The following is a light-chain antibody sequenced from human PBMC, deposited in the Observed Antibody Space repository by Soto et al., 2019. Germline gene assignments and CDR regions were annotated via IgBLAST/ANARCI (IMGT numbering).Light chain of an antibody. CDR1: SSDVGGYNY. V-gene: IGLV2-14*01. CDR3: SSYTSTSTVGV. Sequence: QSVLTQPASVSGSPGQSITISCTGTSSDVGGYNYVSWYQQHPGKVPKLMIYEVSNRPSGVSNRFSGSKSGNTASLTISGLQAEDEADYYCSSYTSTSTVGVFGGGTKVTVL. J-gene: IGLJ2*01. CDR2: EVS.